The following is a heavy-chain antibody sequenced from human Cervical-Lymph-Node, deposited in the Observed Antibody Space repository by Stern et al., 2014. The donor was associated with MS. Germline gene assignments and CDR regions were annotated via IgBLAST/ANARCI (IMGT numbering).Heavy chain of an antibody. Sequence: EVQLVQSGAELIRPGESLKISCKGSGYKFSIYWIAWVRQMPGKGLEWMGIIYPGDYETRYSPSCQGQVTISADKSTSTAYLQWSSLNDSDTAMYFCARQTTAWASDVWGQGTLVTVSS. V-gene: IGHV5-51*01. CDR3: ARQTTAWASDV. CDR1: GYKFSIYW. D-gene: IGHD1-14*01. J-gene: IGHJ4*02. CDR2: IYPGDYET.